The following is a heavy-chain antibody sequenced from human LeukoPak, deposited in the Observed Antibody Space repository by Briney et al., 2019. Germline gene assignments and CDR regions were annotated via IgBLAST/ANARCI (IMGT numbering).Heavy chain of an antibody. CDR2: IYPGDSDT. V-gene: IGHV5-51*01. Sequence: GESLKISCKGSGYSFTSYWIGWVRQMPGKGLEWMGIIYPGDSDTRYSPSFQGQVTISADKSISTAYLQWSSLKASDTAMYYCARPYDPYYYGVDVWGQGTTVTVSS. CDR1: GYSFTSYW. D-gene: IGHD3-3*01. J-gene: IGHJ6*02. CDR3: ARPYDPYYYGVDV.